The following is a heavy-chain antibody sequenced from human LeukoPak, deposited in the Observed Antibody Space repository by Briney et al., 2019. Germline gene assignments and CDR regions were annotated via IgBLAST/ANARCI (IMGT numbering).Heavy chain of an antibody. D-gene: IGHD1-1*01. V-gene: IGHV1-8*01. CDR1: GYTFTTYD. J-gene: IGHJ4*02. CDR2: MNPNSGNT. Sequence: GASVKVSCKASGYTFTTYDINWVRQATGQGLEWMGWMNPNSGNTGYTQKFQGRVTMTRNTSISTAYMELSSLRSEDTAVYYCARDPGGTGTITGDGYWGQGTLVTVSS. CDR3: ARDPGGTGTITGDGY.